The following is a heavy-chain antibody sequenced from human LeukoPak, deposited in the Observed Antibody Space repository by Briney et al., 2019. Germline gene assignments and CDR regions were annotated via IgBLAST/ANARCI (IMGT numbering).Heavy chain of an antibody. D-gene: IGHD3-3*01. Sequence: GGSLGLSCAASGFTFSSYSMNWVRQAPGKGLEWVSSISSSSSYIYYADSVKGRFTISRDNAKNSLYLQMNSLRAEDTAVYYCAGGTYYDFWSGHLAAFDIWGQGTMVTVSS. CDR2: ISSSSSYI. J-gene: IGHJ3*02. CDR1: GFTFSSYS. V-gene: IGHV3-21*01. CDR3: AGGTYYDFWSGHLAAFDI.